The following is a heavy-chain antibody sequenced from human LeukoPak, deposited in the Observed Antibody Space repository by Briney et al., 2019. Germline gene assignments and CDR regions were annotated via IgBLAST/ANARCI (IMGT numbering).Heavy chain of an antibody. J-gene: IGHJ4*02. CDR2: ISGSSGST. CDR3: AKSDPFISAAGIFER. V-gene: IGHV3-23*01. Sequence: GGSLRLSCAASGFIFSNYAMSWVRQAPGKGLEWVSGISGSSGSTYYADSVKGRFTISRDNSKSTLHLQLNTLRAEDTAVYYCAKSDPFISAAGIFERWGQGTLVTVSS. D-gene: IGHD6-13*01. CDR1: GFIFSNYA.